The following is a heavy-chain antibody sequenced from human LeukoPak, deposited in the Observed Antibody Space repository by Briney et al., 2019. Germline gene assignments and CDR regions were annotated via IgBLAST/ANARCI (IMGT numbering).Heavy chain of an antibody. J-gene: IGHJ4*02. CDR3: ARTRATGATFFDY. D-gene: IGHD1-26*01. Sequence: SETLSLTCTVSGGSLSTYYWSWIRQPAGKGLEWIGRIYSSGNTHYNPSLESRVTTSVDTSKNQFSLKVTYVTAADTAVYYCARTRATGATFFDYWGQGTLVTVSS. CDR1: GGSLSTYY. V-gene: IGHV4-4*07. CDR2: IYSSGNT.